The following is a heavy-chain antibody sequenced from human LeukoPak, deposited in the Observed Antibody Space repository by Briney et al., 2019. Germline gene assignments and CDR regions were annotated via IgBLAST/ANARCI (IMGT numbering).Heavy chain of an antibody. CDR3: ARHGPAWDWFDP. CDR1: GGSTSSGGYY. Sequence: SQTLSLTCTVSGGSTSSGGYYWSWIRQHPGKGLEWIGSIYYSGIAYYNPSLKSRLTIPVDTSKNQFSLKVNPVTAPDTAVYYCARHGPAWDWFDPWGQGTLVTVSS. V-gene: IGHV4-39*01. J-gene: IGHJ5*02. CDR2: IYYSGIA.